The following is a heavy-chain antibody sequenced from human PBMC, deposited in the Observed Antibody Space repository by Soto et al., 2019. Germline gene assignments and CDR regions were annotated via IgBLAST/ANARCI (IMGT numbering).Heavy chain of an antibody. V-gene: IGHV5-51*01. CDR1: GYSFTSYW. CDR2: IYPGDSDT. D-gene: IGHD3-22*01. Sequence: GESLKISCKGSGYSFTSYWIGWVRQMPGKGLEWMGIIYPGDSDTRYSPSFQGQVTISRDNAKNTLYLQMNSLRAEDTAVYYCARVYYYDSAPRDAFDIWGQGTMVTVSS. J-gene: IGHJ3*02. CDR3: ARVYYYDSAPRDAFDI.